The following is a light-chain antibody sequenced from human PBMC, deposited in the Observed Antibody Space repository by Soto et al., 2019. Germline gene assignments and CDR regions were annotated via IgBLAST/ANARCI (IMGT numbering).Light chain of an antibody. V-gene: IGKV3-20*01. J-gene: IGKJ1*01. CDR3: QQYGSSYPWT. CDR2: GAS. CDR1: QSVSSNY. Sequence: DIVLTQSPGTLSLSPGESATLSCRARQSVSSNYLAWYQKKPGQAPRLLIYGASSRATGIPDRFSSSGSGTDFTLTIRRLEPEDFSVYDCQQYGSSYPWTFGQGTKVDIK.